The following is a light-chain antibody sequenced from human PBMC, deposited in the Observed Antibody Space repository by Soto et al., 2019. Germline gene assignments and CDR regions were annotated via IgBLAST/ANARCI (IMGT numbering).Light chain of an antibody. CDR1: QSVSDK. Sequence: EIVMTQSPATLSVSPGDRATLSCRASQSVSDKLAWYQQKPGQAPRLLIYHASTRATGIPARFSGSGSGTEFTLTISSLQSEDFAVYYCQQYNNWPPWTFGQGTKVDIK. J-gene: IGKJ1*01. CDR2: HAS. CDR3: QQYNNWPPWT. V-gene: IGKV3-15*01.